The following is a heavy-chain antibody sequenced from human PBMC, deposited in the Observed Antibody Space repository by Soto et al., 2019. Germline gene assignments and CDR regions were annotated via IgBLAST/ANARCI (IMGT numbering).Heavy chain of an antibody. D-gene: IGHD4-17*01. Sequence: QVQLQESGPGLVKPSETLSLTCTVSGGSVSSGSYYWIWIRQPPGKGLEWIGYIYYSGSTNYNPSLKSRVTISVDTSKNQFSLKLSSVTAADTAVYYCARDGGYGGNPEYFQHWGQGTLVTVSS. CDR3: ARDGGYGGNPEYFQH. J-gene: IGHJ1*01. CDR1: GGSVSSGSYY. V-gene: IGHV4-61*01. CDR2: IYYSGST.